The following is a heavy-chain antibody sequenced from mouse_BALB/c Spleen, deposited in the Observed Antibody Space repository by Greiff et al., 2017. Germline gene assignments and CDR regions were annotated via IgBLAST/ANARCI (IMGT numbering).Heavy chain of an antibody. CDR3: ARGKYGNYQYYFDY. CDR1: GYTFTSYV. V-gene: IGHV1-14*01. Sequence: VQLKESGPELVKPGASVKMSCKASGYTFTSYVMHWVKQKPGQGLEWIGYINPYNDGTKYNEKFKGKATLTSDKSSSTAYMELSSLTSEDSAVYYCARGKYGNYQYYFDYWGQGTTLTVSS. D-gene: IGHD2-10*02. CDR2: INPYNDGT. J-gene: IGHJ2*01.